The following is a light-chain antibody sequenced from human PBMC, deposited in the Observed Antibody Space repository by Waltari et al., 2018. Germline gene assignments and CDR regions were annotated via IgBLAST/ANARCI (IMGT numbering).Light chain of an antibody. V-gene: IGKV2-28*01. CDR3: MQALQTPLT. J-gene: IGKJ4*01. CDR1: QSLLHRNGHTY. CDR2: WGS. Sequence: DIVMTQSPLSLPVTPGEPASISCRSSQSLLHRNGHTYLDWYLQKPGQSPQLLIYWGSNRVSGVPDRFSGSGSGTDFTLKISRVEAEDVGVYYCMQALQTPLTFGGGTKVEIK.